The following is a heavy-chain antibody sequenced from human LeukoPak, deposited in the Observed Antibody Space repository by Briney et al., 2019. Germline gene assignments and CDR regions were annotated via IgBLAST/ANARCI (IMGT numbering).Heavy chain of an antibody. J-gene: IGHJ6*03. CDR1: GDSVSSNSAA. V-gene: IGHV6-1*01. D-gene: IGHD3-22*01. Sequence: SQTLSLTCAISGDSVSSNSAAWNWIRQSPSRGLEWLGRTYYRSKWYNDYAVSVKSRITINPDTSKNQFSLQLNSVTPEDTAVYYCARDSYYFDTFKNDYYYYMDVWGKGTTVTVS. CDR2: TYYRSKWYN. CDR3: ARDSYYFDTFKNDYYYYMDV.